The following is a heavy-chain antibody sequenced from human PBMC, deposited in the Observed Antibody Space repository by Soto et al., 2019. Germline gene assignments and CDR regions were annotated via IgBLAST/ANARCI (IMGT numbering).Heavy chain of an antibody. D-gene: IGHD6-19*01. J-gene: IGHJ4*02. Sequence: QVQLVESGGGVVQPGRSLRLSCAASGFTFSSHGMHWVRQAPGKGLAWVADISYDGTNKYYADSVKGRFTISRDNSKNTLYLQVNSLRAEDTAVYYCAKDEVESGWYGLVDYWGQGTLVTVSS. CDR1: GFTFSSHG. CDR3: AKDEVESGWYGLVDY. V-gene: IGHV3-30*18. CDR2: ISYDGTNK.